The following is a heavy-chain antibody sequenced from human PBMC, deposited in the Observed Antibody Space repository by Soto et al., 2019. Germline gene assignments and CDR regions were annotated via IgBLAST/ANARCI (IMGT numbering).Heavy chain of an antibody. D-gene: IGHD3-3*01. Sequence: GGPLSLSGATSGFTFSSNWMSWVRQAPGKGREGGANIKQDGSEKYYVDSVKGRFTISRDNAKNSLYLQMNSLRAEDTAVYYCARDEGSDYDFWSGYYIYYYGMDVWGQGTTVTVSS. CDR2: IKQDGSEK. V-gene: IGHV3-7*03. CDR3: ARDEGSDYDFWSGYYIYYYGMDV. J-gene: IGHJ6*02. CDR1: GFTFSSNW.